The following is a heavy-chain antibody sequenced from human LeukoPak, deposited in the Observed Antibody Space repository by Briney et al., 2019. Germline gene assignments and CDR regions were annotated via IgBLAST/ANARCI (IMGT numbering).Heavy chain of an antibody. J-gene: IGHJ4*02. CDR1: GFTFSSYG. D-gene: IGHD6-6*01. Sequence: GGSLRLSCAASGFTFSSYGMSWVRQAPGKGLEWVSGISGSGGSTYYVDSVKGRFTISRDNSKNTLFLQMNSLRAEDTAVYYCARALFSRGSSSSFGYWGQGTLVTVSS. V-gene: IGHV3-23*01. CDR3: ARALFSRGSSSSFGY. CDR2: ISGSGGST.